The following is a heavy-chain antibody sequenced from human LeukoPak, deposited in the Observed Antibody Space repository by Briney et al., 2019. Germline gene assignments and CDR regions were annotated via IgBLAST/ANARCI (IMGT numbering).Heavy chain of an antibody. CDR3: ATAKDIVVVTAIPDWFDP. CDR1: GFTFSSYA. J-gene: IGHJ5*02. V-gene: IGHV3-30*07. D-gene: IGHD2-21*02. CDR2: ISYDGSNK. Sequence: GGSLRLSCAASGFTFSSYAMHWVRQAPGKGLEWVAVISYDGSNKYYADSVKGRFTISRDNSKNTLYLQMNSLRAEDTAVYYCATAKDIVVVTAIPDWFDPWGQGTLVTVSS.